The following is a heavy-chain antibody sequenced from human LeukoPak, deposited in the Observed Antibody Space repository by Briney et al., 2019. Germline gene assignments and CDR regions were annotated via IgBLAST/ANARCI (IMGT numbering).Heavy chain of an antibody. V-gene: IGHV3-30*02. CDR1: GFTFSSYG. D-gene: IGHD2-2*01. J-gene: IGHJ4*02. CDR2: IRYDGSNK. Sequence: GGSLRISCAASGFTFSSYGMHWVRQAPGKGLEWVAFIRYDGSNKYYADSVKGRFTISRDNSKNTLYLQMNSLRAEDTAVYYCAKEREHCSSTSCLYYFDYWGPGTLVTVSS. CDR3: AKEREHCSSTSCLYYFDY.